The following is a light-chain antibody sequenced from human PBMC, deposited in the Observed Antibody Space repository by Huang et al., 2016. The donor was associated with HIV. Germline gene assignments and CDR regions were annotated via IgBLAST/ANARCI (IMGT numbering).Light chain of an antibody. CDR1: QNLTSD. CDR2: DAS. Sequence: EIVMTQSPATLSVAPGERVTLSCKASQNLTSDLAWYQQKPGQAPRRLMYDASTRATGFPAGFSGSGSGTEFTLTISSLQSEDFAVYYCQQYKDWPLTFGGGTKVEIK. CDR3: QQYKDWPLT. V-gene: IGKV3-15*01. J-gene: IGKJ4*01.